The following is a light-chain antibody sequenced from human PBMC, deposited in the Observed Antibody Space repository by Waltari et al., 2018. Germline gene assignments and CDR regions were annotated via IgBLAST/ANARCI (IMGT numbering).Light chain of an antibody. Sequence: EIVLTQSPGTLSLSPGERATLSCRASQSVSSSYLAWYQHKPGQAPRLLIYGASSRATGIPDRLSGSGSGTDFTLTISRLEPEDFAVYYCQQYGNSPLYTFGQGTKLEIK. CDR2: GAS. CDR3: QQYGNSPLYT. J-gene: IGKJ2*01. CDR1: QSVSSSY. V-gene: IGKV3-20*01.